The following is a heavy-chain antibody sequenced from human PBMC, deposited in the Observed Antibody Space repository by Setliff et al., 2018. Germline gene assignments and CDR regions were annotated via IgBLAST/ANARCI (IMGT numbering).Heavy chain of an antibody. D-gene: IGHD1-1*01. CDR2: ISVNSNYI. J-gene: IGHJ6*03. CDR1: GGSISSGG. Sequence: ETLSLTCSVSGGSISSGGFYWSWIRQSAGRGLEWVSSISVNSNYIYYADSVKGRLTVSRDNAKNTLYLQMNSLRAEDTAVYYCARGPWKHSAYYYYYYMDVWGKGTTVTVSS. CDR3: ARGPWKHSAYYYYYYMDV. V-gene: IGHV3-21*01.